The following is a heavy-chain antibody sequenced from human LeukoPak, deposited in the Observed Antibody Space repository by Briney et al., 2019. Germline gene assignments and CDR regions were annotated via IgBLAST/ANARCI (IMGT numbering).Heavy chain of an antibody. V-gene: IGHV3-30*02. J-gene: IGHJ4*02. CDR1: GFTFSSYG. D-gene: IGHD5-18*01. CDR2: IRYDGTNK. Sequence: GESLKISCAASGFTFSSYGMHWVRQAPGKGLEWVAFIRYDGTNKYYADSVKGRFTISRDNSKNTMYLQMNSLRAEDTAVYFCATGRDTAMVRLDYWGQGTLVTVSS. CDR3: ATGRDTAMVRLDY.